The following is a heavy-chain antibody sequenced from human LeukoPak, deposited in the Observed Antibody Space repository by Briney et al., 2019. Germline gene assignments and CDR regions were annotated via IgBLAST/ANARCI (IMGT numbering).Heavy chain of an antibody. CDR1: GFTFSSYA. Sequence: GSLRLSCAASGFTFSSYAMTWVRQAPGKGLEWVSAISGSGGYTNYADSVKGRFTISRDNSKNTLYLQMNSLRAEDTAVYYCAMQWLVLGAFDYWGQGTLVTVSS. J-gene: IGHJ4*02. CDR2: ISGSGGYT. CDR3: AMQWLVLGAFDY. V-gene: IGHV3-23*01. D-gene: IGHD6-19*01.